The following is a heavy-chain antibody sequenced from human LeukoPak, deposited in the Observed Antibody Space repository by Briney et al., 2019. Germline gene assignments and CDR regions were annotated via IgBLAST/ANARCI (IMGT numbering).Heavy chain of an antibody. CDR3: ARGGLQHGFDI. Sequence: GGSLRLSCAAPGFTFSNYWIHWVRQGPGKGLEWVSRINNDGSDTIYADAVKGRFTFSRDNAKNTLYLRMNSLRAEDTAVYYCARGGLQHGFDIWGQGTMVTVSP. V-gene: IGHV3-74*01. J-gene: IGHJ3*02. D-gene: IGHD5-24*01. CDR1: GFTFSNYW. CDR2: INNDGSDT.